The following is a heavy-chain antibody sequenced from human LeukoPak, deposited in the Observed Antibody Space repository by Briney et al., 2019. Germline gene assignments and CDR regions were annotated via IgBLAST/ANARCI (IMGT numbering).Heavy chain of an antibody. V-gene: IGHV4-59*01. CDR1: GGSINSYY. J-gene: IGHJ4*02. D-gene: IGHD2-15*01. Sequence: SETLSLTCTVSGGSINSYYWSWIRQPPGKGLEWIGYIYYTGSTNYNPSLKSPVTISVDTSENQFSLNLNSVTAADTAVYYCARGWYGGSWYYFDAWGQGTLVTVSS. CDR2: IYYTGST. CDR3: ARGWYGGSWYYFDA.